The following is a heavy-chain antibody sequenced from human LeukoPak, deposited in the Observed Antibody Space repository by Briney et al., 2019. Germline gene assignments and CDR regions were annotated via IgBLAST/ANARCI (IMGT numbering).Heavy chain of an antibody. J-gene: IGHJ4*02. Sequence: SETLSLTCTVCGGSISSYYWSWLRQPRGKGLEWIGYIYYSWTTKYNPSLKSRVTISVDTSKNQFSLKLSSVTAADTAVYYCARHGGSHFLYWGQGSLVTVSS. D-gene: IGHD1-26*01. CDR3: ARHGGSHFLY. CDR1: GGSISSYY. V-gene: IGHV4-59*08. CDR2: IYYSWTT.